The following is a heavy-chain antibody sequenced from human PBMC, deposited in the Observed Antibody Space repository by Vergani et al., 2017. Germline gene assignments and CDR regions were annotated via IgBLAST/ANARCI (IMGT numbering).Heavy chain of an antibody. D-gene: IGHD3-10*01. V-gene: IGHV5-51*01. CDR1: GYSFNTYW. CDR2: IFPDDSDT. CDR3: ARLCLPRITLNWFGP. J-gene: IGHJ5*02. Sequence: EVQLVQSGAEMKMPGASLKISCQPSGYSFNTYWIACVRQRPGKGLEWMGAIFPDDSDTRYNPSFQGLVAISADRSTNIAYLQWSSLKASDSAMYYCARLCLPRITLNWFGPRGQGTLVTVSS.